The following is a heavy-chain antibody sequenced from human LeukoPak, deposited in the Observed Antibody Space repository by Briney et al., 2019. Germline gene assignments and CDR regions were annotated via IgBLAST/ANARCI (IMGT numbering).Heavy chain of an antibody. J-gene: IGHJ6*03. D-gene: IGHD4-11*01. V-gene: IGHV1-18*01. CDR1: GYTFTSYG. Sequence: ASVKVSCKASGYTFTSYGISWVRQAPGQGLEWMGWISAYNGNTNYAQKLQGRVTMTTDTSTSTAYMELRSLRSDDTAVYYCARDSYVTVIEDLYYYYYYMDVWGKGTTVTVSS. CDR3: ARDSYVTVIEDLYYYYYYMDV. CDR2: ISAYNGNT.